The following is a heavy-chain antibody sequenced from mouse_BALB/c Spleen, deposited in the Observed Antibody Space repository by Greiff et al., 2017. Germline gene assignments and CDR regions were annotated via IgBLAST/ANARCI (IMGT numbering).Heavy chain of an antibody. CDR2: ISYSGST. Sequence: EVQRVESGPGLVKPSQSLSLTCTVTGYSITSDYAWNWIRQFPGNKLEWMGYISYSGSTSYNPSLKSRISITRDTSKNQFFLQLNSVTTEDTATYYCARKYDYDVAMDYWGQGTSVTVSS. CDR1: GYSITSDYA. J-gene: IGHJ4*01. V-gene: IGHV3-2*02. CDR3: ARKYDYDVAMDY. D-gene: IGHD2-4*01.